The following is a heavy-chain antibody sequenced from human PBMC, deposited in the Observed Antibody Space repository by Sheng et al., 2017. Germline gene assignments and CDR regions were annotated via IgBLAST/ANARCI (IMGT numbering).Heavy chain of an antibody. CDR2: IHYNGGT. V-gene: IGHV4-59*12. Sequence: QVQLQESGPGLVKPSETLSLTCAVSGGSISSYYWNWIRQPPGKGLEWIGFIHYNGGTDYNPSLKSRVTISVDTSKNQFSLKLSSVTAADTAVYYCATLGYCSSVSCYFSLDYWGQGTLVTVSS. CDR3: ATLGYCSSVSCYFSLDY. CDR1: GGSISSYY. J-gene: IGHJ4*02. D-gene: IGHD2-2*01.